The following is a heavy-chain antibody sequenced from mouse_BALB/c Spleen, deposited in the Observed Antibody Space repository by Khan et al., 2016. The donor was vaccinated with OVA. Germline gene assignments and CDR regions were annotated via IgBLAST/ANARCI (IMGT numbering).Heavy chain of an antibody. CDR3: ARQNSSDFDY. V-gene: IGHV1-20*02. J-gene: IGHJ2*01. D-gene: IGHD1-1*01. CDR2: INPHIGET. CDR1: GYSFTGYF. Sequence: VQLKESGPELVKPGASVKLSCKASGYSFTGYFMNWVMQSHGKSLEWIGRINPHIGETLYNQKFKGKATLTVDESSRTVHLELRSLASEDSAVYYCARQNSSDFDYWGQGTTLTVSS.